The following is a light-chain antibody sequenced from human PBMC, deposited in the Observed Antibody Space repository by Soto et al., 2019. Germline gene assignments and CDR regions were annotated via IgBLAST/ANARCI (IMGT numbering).Light chain of an antibody. CDR2: DVS. Sequence: QSVLTQPASVSGSPGQSITISCTGTSSDVGGYKYVSWYQQHLGKAPKLMIFDVSNRPSGVSNRFSGSKSGNTASLTISGLQGEDEADYYCSSYRSSSALEVFGTGTKLTVL. V-gene: IGLV2-14*01. CDR3: SSYRSSSALEV. CDR1: SSDVGGYKY. J-gene: IGLJ3*02.